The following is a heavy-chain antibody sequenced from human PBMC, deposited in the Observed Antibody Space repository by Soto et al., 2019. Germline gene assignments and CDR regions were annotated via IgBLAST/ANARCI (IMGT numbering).Heavy chain of an antibody. Sequence: GGSLRLSCAASGFTFGSYAMSWVRQAPGKGLEWVSTTSGSGGTTYYADSVKGRFTISRDNSKNMLYLQMNSLRAEDTAIYYCAKGTSINARDYYYYYYMDVWGKGTTVTVSS. V-gene: IGHV3-23*01. CDR1: GFTFGSYA. CDR2: TSGSGGTT. D-gene: IGHD5-12*01. CDR3: AKGTSINARDYYYYYYMDV. J-gene: IGHJ6*03.